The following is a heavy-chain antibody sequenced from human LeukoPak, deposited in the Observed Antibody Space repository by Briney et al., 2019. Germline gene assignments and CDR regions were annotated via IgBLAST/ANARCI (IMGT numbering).Heavy chain of an antibody. CDR1: GYTFTSYD. D-gene: IGHD3-3*01. CDR2: MNPNSGNT. J-gene: IGHJ5*02. CDR3: ARGVLWEWLYVLGVWFDP. V-gene: IGHV1-8*01. Sequence: ASVKVSCKASGYTFTSYDINWVRQATGQGLEWMGWMNPNSGNTGYAQKFQGRVTMTRNTSISTAYMELSSLRSEDTAVYYCARGVLWEWLYVLGVWFDPWGQGTLVTVTS.